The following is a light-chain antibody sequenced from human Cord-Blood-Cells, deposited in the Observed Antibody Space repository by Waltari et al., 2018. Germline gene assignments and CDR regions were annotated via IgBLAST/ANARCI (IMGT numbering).Light chain of an antibody. V-gene: IGKV1-5*03. CDR1: QSISSW. Sequence: DIQMTQSPSTLSASVGDRVTITCRASQSISSWLAWYQQKPGKAPKILIYKASRLESGVPSRFRGSGSGTEFTLTICSLQPDDFATYYCQQYNSYQYTFGQGTKLEIK. J-gene: IGKJ2*01. CDR3: QQYNSYQYT. CDR2: KAS.